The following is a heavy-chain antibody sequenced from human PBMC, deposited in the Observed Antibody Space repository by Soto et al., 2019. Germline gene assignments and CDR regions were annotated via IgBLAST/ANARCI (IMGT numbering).Heavy chain of an antibody. CDR2: IIPIFGTA. D-gene: IGHD3-22*01. CDR1: GGTFSSYA. V-gene: IGHV1-69*13. J-gene: IGHJ3*02. Sequence: ASVKVSCKASGGTFSSYAISWVRQAPGQGLEWMGGIIPIFGTANYAQKFQGRVTITADESTSTAYMELSSLRSEDTAVYYCARLGVWDDSSGYAAFDICGQGTMVTVSS. CDR3: ARLGVWDDSSGYAAFDI.